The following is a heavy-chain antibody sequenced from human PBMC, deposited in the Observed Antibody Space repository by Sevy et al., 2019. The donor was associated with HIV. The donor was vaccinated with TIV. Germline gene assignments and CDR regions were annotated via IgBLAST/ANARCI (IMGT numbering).Heavy chain of an antibody. CDR1: GFSFSNYN. J-gene: IGHJ4*02. V-gene: IGHV3-21*01. D-gene: IGHD3-22*01. CDR2: MSSGSDHI. Sequence: GGSLRLSCTGSGFSFSNYNMNWVRQAPGKGPEWVSSMSSGSDHIYYAYSVKGRFTVSRDNAKNSLYLQMDSLRAEDTAVYYCAGSSGYYFRFDFWGLGSLVTVSS. CDR3: AGSSGYYFRFDF.